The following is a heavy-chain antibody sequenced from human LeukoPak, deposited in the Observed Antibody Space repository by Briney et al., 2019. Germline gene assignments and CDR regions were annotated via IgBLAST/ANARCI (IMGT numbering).Heavy chain of an antibody. Sequence: ASVKVSCKASGYTFTRYYMHWVRQAPGQGGEWMGWINPNSGGTNYAQKFQGRGTITRDTAISTAYMEVSRLRSAVTAVYYCARGGLGYCSSTSCYAMGWFDPWGQGTLVTVSS. D-gene: IGHD2-2*01. V-gene: IGHV1-2*02. CDR1: GYTFTRYY. CDR3: ARGGLGYCSSTSCYAMGWFDP. J-gene: IGHJ5*02. CDR2: INPNSGGT.